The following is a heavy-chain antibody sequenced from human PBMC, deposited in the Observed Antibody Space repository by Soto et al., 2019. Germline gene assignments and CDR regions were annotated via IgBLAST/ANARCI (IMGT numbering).Heavy chain of an antibody. CDR3: ARRRFTGPWLDTTRENWFDP. J-gene: IGHJ5*02. CDR2: IYPDDSDT. D-gene: IGHD5-18*01. Sequence: XDSLKFSRKASGYSCTIYLVGWVLQIPGKGLEWMGIIYPDDSDTRYSPSFQGQVTISADKSISTAYLQWSSLKASDTAMYYCARRRFTGPWLDTTRENWFDPWGQGTLVTVSS. V-gene: IGHV5-51*01. CDR1: GYSCTIYL.